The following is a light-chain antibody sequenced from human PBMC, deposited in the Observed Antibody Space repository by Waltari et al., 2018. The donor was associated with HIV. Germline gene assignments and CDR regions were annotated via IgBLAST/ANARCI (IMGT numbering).Light chain of an antibody. V-gene: IGKV3-15*01. J-gene: IGKJ4*01. CDR1: QSISNN. CDR2: GAS. CDR3: QQYNKWPPLT. Sequence: EIVMTHSPVTLSVSPGDRASLSCRASQSISNNLAWYQHKPGQAPRLLIYGASTRATGIPARFSGSGSGTDFTLSISSLQSEDFAVYYCQQYNKWPPLTFGGGTKVEIK.